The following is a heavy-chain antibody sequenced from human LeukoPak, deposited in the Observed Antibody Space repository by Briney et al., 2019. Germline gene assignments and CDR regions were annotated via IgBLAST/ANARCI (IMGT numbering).Heavy chain of an antibody. J-gene: IGHJ6*03. CDR1: GGSISSYY. CDR2: IYYSGST. Sequence: SETLSLTCTVSGGSISSYYWTWIRQPPGKGLEWIGYIYYSGSTNYKSSLKSRVTISVDTSKNQFSLKLSSVTAADTAVYYCARETSQKGAHYMDVWGKGTTVTISS. CDR3: ARETSQKGAHYMDV. D-gene: IGHD3-16*01. V-gene: IGHV4-59*01.